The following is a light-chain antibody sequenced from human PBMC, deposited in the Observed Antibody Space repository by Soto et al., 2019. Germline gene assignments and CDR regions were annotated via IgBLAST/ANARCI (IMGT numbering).Light chain of an antibody. CDR3: QQYGSSPPYT. Sequence: EIVLTQSPGILSLSPGERATLSCRASQSVRRDYLAWYQQKPGQAPRLLIYGASSRATGVSDRFSGSGSGTDFTLTINRLEPEDFAVYYCQQYGSSPPYTFGQGTKVAIK. J-gene: IGKJ2*01. V-gene: IGKV3-20*01. CDR2: GAS. CDR1: QSVRRDY.